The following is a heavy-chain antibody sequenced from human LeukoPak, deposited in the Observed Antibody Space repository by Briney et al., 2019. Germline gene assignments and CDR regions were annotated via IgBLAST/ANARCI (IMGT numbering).Heavy chain of an antibody. J-gene: IGHJ5*02. Sequence: ASVKVSCKASGYTFTGYYMHWVRQAPGQGLEWMGWINPNSGGTNYAQKFQGRVTMTRDTSISTAYMELSRLRSDDTAVYYCARDLACGGDCYSNWFDPWDQGTLVTVSS. CDR2: INPNSGGT. CDR1: GYTFTGYY. V-gene: IGHV1-2*02. CDR3: ARDLACGGDCYSNWFDP. D-gene: IGHD2-21*02.